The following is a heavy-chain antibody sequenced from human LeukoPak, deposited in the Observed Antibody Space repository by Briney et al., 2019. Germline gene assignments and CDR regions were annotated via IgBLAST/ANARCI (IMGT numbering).Heavy chain of an antibody. CDR1: GFSRSTSGRR. D-gene: IGHD6-19*01. V-gene: IGHV2-70*04. Sequence: SGPTLVNPTQTLTLTCTFSGFSRSTSGRRGSWIRQPPGKALEWLARIDWDDDKFYSTSLKTRLTISKATSKNQVVLTMTNMDPVDTATYYCARSEGIAVAGTFFDYWGQGTLVTVSS. CDR2: IDWDDDK. CDR3: ARSEGIAVAGTFFDY. J-gene: IGHJ4*02.